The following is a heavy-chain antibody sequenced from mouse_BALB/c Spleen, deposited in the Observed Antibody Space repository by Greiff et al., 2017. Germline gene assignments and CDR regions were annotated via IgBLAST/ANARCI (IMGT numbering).Heavy chain of an antibody. Sequence: VQLHQSGAELVKPGASVKLSCKASGYAFSSYWMNWVKQRPGQGLEWIGQIYPGDGDTNYNGKFKGKATLTADKSSSTAYMQLSSLTSEDSAVYFCARSGGTFYFDYWGQGTTLTVSS. D-gene: IGHD4-1*01. CDR1: GYAFSSYW. J-gene: IGHJ2*01. CDR2: IYPGDGDT. V-gene: IGHV1-80*01. CDR3: ARSGGTFYFDY.